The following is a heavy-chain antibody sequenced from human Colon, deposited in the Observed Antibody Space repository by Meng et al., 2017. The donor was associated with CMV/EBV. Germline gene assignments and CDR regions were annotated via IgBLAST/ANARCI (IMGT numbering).Heavy chain of an antibody. CDR1: GFTFSSYG. V-gene: IGHV3-30*02. J-gene: IGHJ5*02. D-gene: IGHD6-19*01. CDR3: ARGPGTYSSGWPPGP. Sequence: GESLKISCAASGFTFSSYGMHWVRQAPGKGLEWVAFIRYDGSNKYYADSVKGRFTISRDNSKNTLYLQMNSLRAEDTAVYYCARGPGTYSSGWPPGPWGQGTLVTVSS. CDR2: IRYDGSNK.